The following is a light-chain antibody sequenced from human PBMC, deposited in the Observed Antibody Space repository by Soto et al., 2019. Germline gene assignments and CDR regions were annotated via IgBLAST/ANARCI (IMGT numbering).Light chain of an antibody. Sequence: QSVLTQPPSASGTPGQRVTISCSGSSSNIGSNYVYWYQQLPGTAPKLLIYRNNQRPSGVPDRFSGSKSGTSASLAISGLRSEDEADYYCAAWDDSLSGLVFGGGTNVTVL. J-gene: IGLJ2*01. V-gene: IGLV1-47*01. CDR2: RNN. CDR3: AAWDDSLSGLV. CDR1: SSNIGSNY.